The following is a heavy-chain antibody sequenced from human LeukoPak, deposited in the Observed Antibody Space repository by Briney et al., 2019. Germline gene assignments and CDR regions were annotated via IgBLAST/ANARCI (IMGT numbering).Heavy chain of an antibody. V-gene: IGHV3-30*04. CDR1: GFIFSSYA. D-gene: IGHD5-12*01. Sequence: PGRSLRLSCAASGFIFSSYAMHWVRQAPGKGLEWVAFISYDGSNKYYADSVKGRFTISRDNSKNTLYLQMNSLRAEDTAVYYCARAPRGYSGYDHYFDYWGQGTLVTVSS. CDR2: ISYDGSNK. CDR3: ARAPRGYSGYDHYFDY. J-gene: IGHJ4*02.